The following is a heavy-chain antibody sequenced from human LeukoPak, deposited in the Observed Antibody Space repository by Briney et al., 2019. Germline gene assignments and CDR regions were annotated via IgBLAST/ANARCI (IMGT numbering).Heavy chain of an antibody. J-gene: IGHJ4*02. V-gene: IGHV3-23*01. CDR1: GFTFSSSA. Sequence: GGSLRLSCAASGFTFSSSAMRWVRQTPGKGLEWVSSISGSGGSTYCADSVKGRFTISRDNSKNTVYLQMNSLRAEDTAVYYCAKGNPLFYFDYWGQGTLVTVSS. CDR2: ISGSGGST. D-gene: IGHD2-21*01. CDR3: AKGNPLFYFDY.